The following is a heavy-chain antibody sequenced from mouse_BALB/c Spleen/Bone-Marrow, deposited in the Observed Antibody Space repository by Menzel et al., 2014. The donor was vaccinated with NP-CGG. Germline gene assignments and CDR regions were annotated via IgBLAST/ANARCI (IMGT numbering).Heavy chain of an antibody. CDR2: IWGDGNT. Sequence: VKVVESGPFLVAPSQSLSITCTVSGFSLTSYGVSWVRQPPGKGLEWLGVIWGDGNTNYHSALISRLSISKDNSKSQVFLKLNRLQTDDTATYYCAIYYRSSWFAYWGQGTLVTVSA. J-gene: IGHJ3*01. D-gene: IGHD2-14*01. V-gene: IGHV2-3*01. CDR1: GFSLTSYG. CDR3: AIYYRSSWFAY.